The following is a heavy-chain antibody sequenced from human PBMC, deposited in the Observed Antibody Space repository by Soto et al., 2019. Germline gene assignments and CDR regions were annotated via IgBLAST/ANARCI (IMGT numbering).Heavy chain of an antibody. Sequence: EVQLVGSGGGLVQPRGSLSISCAGSGFNFRGNWMHWVRQAPGKGLVWVSRINSDGTTTNYADSVKGRFTISRDNAKNTLFLHMSSLRAEDTAVYYCARGPFGWYAFDYWGQGTLITVSS. D-gene: IGHD6-19*01. CDR3: ARGPFGWYAFDY. J-gene: IGHJ4*02. V-gene: IGHV3-74*01. CDR2: INSDGTTT. CDR1: GFNFRGNW.